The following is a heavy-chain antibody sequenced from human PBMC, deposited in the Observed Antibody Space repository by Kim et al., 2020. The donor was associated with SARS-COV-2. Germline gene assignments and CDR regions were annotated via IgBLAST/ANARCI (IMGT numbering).Heavy chain of an antibody. D-gene: IGHD6-13*01. CDR3: ARAHRWGWIAALGAVDY. V-gene: IGHV4-31*03. J-gene: IGHJ4*02. CDR1: GGSISSGGYY. CDR2: IYYSGST. Sequence: SETLSLTCTVSGGSISSGGYYWSWIRQHPGKGLEWIGYIYYSGSTYYNLSLKSRVTISVDKSKNQFSLKLSSVTAADTAVYYGARAHRWGWIAALGAVDYWGQGTLVTVSS.